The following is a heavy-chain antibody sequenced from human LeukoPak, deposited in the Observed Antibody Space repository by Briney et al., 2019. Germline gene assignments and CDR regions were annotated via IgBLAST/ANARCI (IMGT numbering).Heavy chain of an antibody. V-gene: IGHV4-59*01. J-gene: IGHJ5*02. D-gene: IGHD3-22*01. CDR1: GSSISSYY. CDR3: ARAYYDSSGYYYVRWFDP. CDR2: IYYSGST. Sequence: PSETLSLTCTVSGSSISSYYWSWIRQPPGKGLEWIGYIYYSGSTNYNPSLKSRVTISVDTSKNQFSLKLSSVTAADTAVYYCARAYYDSSGYYYVRWFDPWGQGTLVTVSS.